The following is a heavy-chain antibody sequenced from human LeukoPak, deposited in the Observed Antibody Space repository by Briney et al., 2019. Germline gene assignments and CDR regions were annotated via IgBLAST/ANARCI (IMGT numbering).Heavy chain of an antibody. CDR2: ISGSGDNT. CDR3: ARSQGVVPAYYYYGMDV. V-gene: IGHV3-23*01. D-gene: IGHD2-2*01. CDR1: GFSFGSYA. J-gene: IGHJ6*02. Sequence: GGSLRLSCAASGFSFGSYALSWVRQAPGKGLEWVSVISGSGDNTHYTDPVKGRFTISRDNSKNTLYLQMNSLRAEDTAVYYCARSQGVVPAYYYYGMDVWGQGTTVTVSS.